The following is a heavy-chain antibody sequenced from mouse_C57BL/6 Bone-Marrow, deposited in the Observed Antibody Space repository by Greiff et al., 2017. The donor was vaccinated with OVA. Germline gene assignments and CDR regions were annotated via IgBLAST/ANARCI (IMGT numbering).Heavy chain of an antibody. CDR1: GFTFSSYG. D-gene: IGHD1-1*01. J-gene: IGHJ2*01. CDR2: ISSGGSYT. V-gene: IGHV5-6*01. Sequence: EVMLVESGGDLVKPGGSLKLSCAASGFTFSSYGMSLVRQTPDTRLEWVATISSGGSYTYYPDSVKGRFTISRDNAKNTLYLQMSSLKAEETAMYYCARITTVERVFYYFDDWGKGTTLTVAS. CDR3: ARITTVERVFYYFDD.